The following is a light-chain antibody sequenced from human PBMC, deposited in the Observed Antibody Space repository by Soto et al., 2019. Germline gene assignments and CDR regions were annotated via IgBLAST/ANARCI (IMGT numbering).Light chain of an antibody. CDR3: QQYHSWPSWT. J-gene: IGKJ1*01. V-gene: IGKV3-15*01. Sequence: EIVLTHSPATLSFSRGDSATLSCRARQIVSLSLAWYQMRPGQPPRLLIYGASTRATDIPARFSGSGSGTDVSLTISSLQSEDFAVYFCQQYHSWPSWTFGQGTKVELK. CDR1: QIVSLS. CDR2: GAS.